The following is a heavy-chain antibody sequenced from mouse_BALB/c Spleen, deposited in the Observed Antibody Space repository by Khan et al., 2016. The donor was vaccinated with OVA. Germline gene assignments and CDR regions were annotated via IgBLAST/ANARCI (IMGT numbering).Heavy chain of an antibody. Sequence: QVQLKQSGPGLVQPSQSLSVTCTVSGFSLTNYSVHWVRQSPGKGLEWLGVIWSAGSTDYNAAFISRLSISKDNSRSQVFFKMNILQSYDTAIYYWARRGYDYGRGAWFAYWGQGTLVTVSA. J-gene: IGHJ3*01. D-gene: IGHD2-4*01. CDR2: IWSAGST. CDR3: ARRGYDYGRGAWFAY. V-gene: IGHV2-2*03. CDR1: GFSLTNYS.